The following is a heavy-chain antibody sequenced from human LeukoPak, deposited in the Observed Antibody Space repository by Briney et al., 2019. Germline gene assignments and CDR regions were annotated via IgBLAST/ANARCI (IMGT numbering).Heavy chain of an antibody. CDR2: ISSSSSDT. CDR1: GFTFCDYY. J-gene: IGHJ1*01. V-gene: IGHV3-11*06. Sequence: GGSLRLSCAASGFTFCDYYLTWIRQAPGKGLEWVSYISSSSSDTNYADSVRGRFTISRDNANKSLYLQMNSLRDEDTAVYYCARVGATWNFQHWGQGALVTVSS. D-gene: IGHD1-26*01. CDR3: ARVGATWNFQH.